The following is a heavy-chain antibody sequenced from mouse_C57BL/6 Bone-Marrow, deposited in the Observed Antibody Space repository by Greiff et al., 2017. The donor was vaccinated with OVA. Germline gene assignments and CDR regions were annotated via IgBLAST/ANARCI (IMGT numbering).Heavy chain of an antibody. CDR3: ARRRWFLYAMDY. J-gene: IGHJ4*01. CDR2: ISSGSSTI. D-gene: IGHD2-3*01. V-gene: IGHV5-17*01. Sequence: EVKLVESGGGLVKPGGSLKLSCAASGFTFSDYGMHWVRQAPEKGLEWVAYISSGSSTIYYADTVKGRFTISRDNAKNTLFLQMTSLRSEDTAMYYCARRRWFLYAMDYWGQGTSVTVSS. CDR1: GFTFSDYG.